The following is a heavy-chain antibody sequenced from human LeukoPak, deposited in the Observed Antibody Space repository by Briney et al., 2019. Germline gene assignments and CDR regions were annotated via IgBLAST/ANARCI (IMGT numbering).Heavy chain of an antibody. CDR1: GFTFSSYT. CDR2: IGVSGVST. D-gene: IGHD3-3*01. V-gene: IGHV3-23*01. Sequence: GGSLRLSCAASGFTFSSYTMSWVRQVPGEGLEWVSSIGVSGVSTYYADSVKGRFTISRDNAKNSLYLQMNSLRAEDTAVYYCTRVLRFGITIFGVIAAYGMDVWGPGTTVTVSS. J-gene: IGHJ6*02. CDR3: TRVLRFGITIFGVIAAYGMDV.